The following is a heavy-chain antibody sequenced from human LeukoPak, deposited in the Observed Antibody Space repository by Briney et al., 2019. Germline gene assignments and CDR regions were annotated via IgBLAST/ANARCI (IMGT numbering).Heavy chain of an antibody. Sequence: SETLSLTCAVYGGSFSGYYWSWIRQPPGKGLEWIGYIYYSGSTNYNPSLKSRVTISVDTSKNQFSLKLSSVTAADTAVYYCARGRGLFKRPSGVYFDYRGQGTLVTVSS. CDR1: GGSFSGYY. V-gene: IGHV4-59*01. CDR2: IYYSGST. J-gene: IGHJ4*02. CDR3: ARGRGLFKRPSGVYFDY. D-gene: IGHD2-8*01.